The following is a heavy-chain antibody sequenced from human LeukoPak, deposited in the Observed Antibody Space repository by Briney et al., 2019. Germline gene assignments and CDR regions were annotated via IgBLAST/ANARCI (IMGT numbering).Heavy chain of an antibody. V-gene: IGHV3-48*03. J-gene: IGHJ4*02. CDR2: ISSSGSTI. D-gene: IGHD6-19*01. CDR1: GFTFSSYE. Sequence: PGGSLRLSCAASGFTFSSYEMNWVRQAPGKGLEGVSYISSSGSTIYYADSVKGRFTISRDNAKNSLYLQMNSLRAEYTAVYYCARGGPLTSSGWPTFDYWGQGTLVTVSS. CDR3: ARGGPLTSSGWPTFDY.